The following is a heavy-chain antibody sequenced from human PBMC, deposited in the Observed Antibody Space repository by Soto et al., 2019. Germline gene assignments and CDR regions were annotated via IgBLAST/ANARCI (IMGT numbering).Heavy chain of an antibody. D-gene: IGHD3-3*01. V-gene: IGHV1-8*01. J-gene: IGHJ6*02. CDR3: ARGRMYYDFWSGLYGMDV. CDR1: GYTFTSYD. CDR2: MNPNSGNT. Sequence: ASVKVSCKASGYTFTSYDIKWVRQATGQGLEWMGWMNPNSGNTGYAQKFQGRVTMTRNTSISTAYMELSSLRSEDTAVYYCARGRMYYDFWSGLYGMDVWGQGTTVTVSS.